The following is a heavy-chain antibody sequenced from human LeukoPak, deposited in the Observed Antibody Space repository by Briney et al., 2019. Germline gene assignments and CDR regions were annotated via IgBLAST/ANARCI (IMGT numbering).Heavy chain of an antibody. CDR1: GFTFSSYS. CDR2: ISSSSSYI. J-gene: IGHJ6*02. D-gene: IGHD2-15*01. Sequence: GWSLRLSCAASGFTFSSYSMNWVRQAPGKGLEWVSSISSSSSYIYYADSVKGRFTISRDNAKNSLYLQMNSLRAEDTAVYFCSGGSIYYYYGMDVWGQGTTVTVSS. V-gene: IGHV3-21*01. CDR3: SGGSIYYYYGMDV.